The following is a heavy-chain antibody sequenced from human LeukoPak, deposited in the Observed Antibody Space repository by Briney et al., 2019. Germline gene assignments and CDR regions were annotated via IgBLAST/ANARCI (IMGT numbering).Heavy chain of an antibody. CDR1: GGTFSSYA. V-gene: IGHV1-69*01. CDR2: IIPIFGTA. D-gene: IGHD3/OR15-3a*01. J-gene: IGHJ6*03. CDR3: ATPRMVFHNYYYYMDV. Sequence: SVKVSCKASGGTFSSYAISWVRQAPGQGLEWMGGIIPIFGTANYAQKFQGRVTITADESTSTAYMELSSLRSEDTAVYYCATPRMVFHNYYYYMDVWGKGTTVTVSS.